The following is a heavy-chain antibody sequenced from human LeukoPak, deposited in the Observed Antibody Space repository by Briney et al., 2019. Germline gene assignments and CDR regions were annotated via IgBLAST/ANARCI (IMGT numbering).Heavy chain of an antibody. D-gene: IGHD4-23*01. Sequence: SETLSLTCTVSGGSISSYYWSWIRQPPGKGLEWIGYIYYSGSTNHNPSLKSRVTISVDTSKNQFSLKLSSVTAADTAVYYCAKYDYGGVDAFDIWGQGTMVTVSS. CDR1: GGSISSYY. CDR3: AKYDYGGVDAFDI. CDR2: IYYSGST. V-gene: IGHV4-59*08. J-gene: IGHJ3*02.